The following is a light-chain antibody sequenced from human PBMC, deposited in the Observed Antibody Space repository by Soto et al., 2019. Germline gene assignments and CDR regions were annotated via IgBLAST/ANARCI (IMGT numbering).Light chain of an antibody. CDR2: AAS. J-gene: IGKJ4*01. CDR1: QSVLYSSNNNNY. Sequence: DIVMTQSPDSLAVSLGERATINCKSSQSVLYSSNNNNYLAWYQQKPGKAPKRLIYAASSLQSGVPSRFSGSGSGTEFTLTISSLQPEDFATYYCLQHNSYPLTFGGGTKVDIK. CDR3: LQHNSYPLT. V-gene: IGKV4-1*01.